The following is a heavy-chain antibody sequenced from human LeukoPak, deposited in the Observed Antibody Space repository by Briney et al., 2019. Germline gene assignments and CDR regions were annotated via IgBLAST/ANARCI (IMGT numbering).Heavy chain of an antibody. CDR3: ARVMGGNHNWFDP. J-gene: IGHJ5*02. V-gene: IGHV4-34*09. CDR2: INHSGST. D-gene: IGHD4-23*01. CDR1: GGSFSGYY. Sequence: SETLSLTCAVYGGSFSGYYWSWIRQPPGKGLEWIGEINHSGSTYYNPSLKSRVSISVDTSKNQFSLKLSSVTAADTAVYYCARVMGGNHNWFDPWGQGTLVTVSS.